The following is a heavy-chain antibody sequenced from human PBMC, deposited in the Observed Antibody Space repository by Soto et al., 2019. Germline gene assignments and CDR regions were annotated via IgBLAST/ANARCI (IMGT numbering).Heavy chain of an antibody. J-gene: IGHJ6*02. D-gene: IGHD3-10*01. CDR3: ARSVRSGSFPYYYYAMDV. V-gene: IGHV3-23*01. CDR2: ISGSGDYT. Sequence: GGSLRLSCAASGFTFSSYSMTWVRQAPGKGLEWVSSISGSGDYTYFADSVKGRFTISRDNAKNTLDLQMHGLRAEDMAVYYCARSVRSGSFPYYYYAMDVWGQGTTVTVSS. CDR1: GFTFSSYS.